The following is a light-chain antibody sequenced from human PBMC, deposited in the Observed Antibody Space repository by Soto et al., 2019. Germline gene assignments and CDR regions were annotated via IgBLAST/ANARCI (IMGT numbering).Light chain of an antibody. V-gene: IGKV1-9*01. Sequence: IQLTQSPSSLSASVGDRVTITCRASQDISSFLAWYQQKPGKAPNLLIYGASTLQSGVPSRFSGSGSGTEFTLTISSLQPEDFATYYCQQLNSYPHFGQGTRLEIK. CDR1: QDISSF. J-gene: IGKJ5*01. CDR2: GAS. CDR3: QQLNSYPH.